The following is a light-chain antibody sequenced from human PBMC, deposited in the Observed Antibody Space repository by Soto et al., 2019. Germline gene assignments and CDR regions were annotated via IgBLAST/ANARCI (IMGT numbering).Light chain of an antibody. J-gene: IGLJ2*01. CDR2: DVN. V-gene: IGLV2-8*01. CDR3: SSYAPSDVV. CDR1: PSDVGGSNS. Sequence: QSALTQPPSASGSPGQSVTISCTGTPSDVGGSNSVSWYQQHPGKAPNLMIYDVNKRPSGVPDRFSGSKSGNTASLTVSGLQAADAAYYFCSSYAPSDVVFGGGTQVTVL.